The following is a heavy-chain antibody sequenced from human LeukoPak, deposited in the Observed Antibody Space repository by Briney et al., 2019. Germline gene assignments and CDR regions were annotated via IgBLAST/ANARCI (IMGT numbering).Heavy chain of an antibody. CDR1: GFTFSSYA. Sequence: PGGSLRLSCAASGFTFSSYAMSWVRQAPGKGLEWVSAISGSGGSTYYADSVKGRFTISRDNSKNTLYLQMNSLRAEDTAVYYCARDVVVAVGPAIDYWGQGTLVTVSS. D-gene: IGHD2-15*01. V-gene: IGHV3-23*01. CDR2: ISGSGGST. J-gene: IGHJ4*02. CDR3: ARDVVVAVGPAIDY.